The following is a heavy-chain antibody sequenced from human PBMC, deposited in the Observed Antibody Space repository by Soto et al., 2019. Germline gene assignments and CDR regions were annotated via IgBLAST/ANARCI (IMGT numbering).Heavy chain of an antibody. CDR3: ARTGYYYYRSGCY. Sequence: EVQLVESGGGLVQPGGSLRLSCAASGFTFSSYSMNWVRQAPGKGLEWASYISSSSSTIYYADSVKGRFTISRDNAKNSLYLQMKSLRDEETAVYYCARTGYYYYRSGCYWGQGTLVTVAS. V-gene: IGHV3-48*02. J-gene: IGHJ4*02. D-gene: IGHD3-22*01. CDR1: GFTFSSYS. CDR2: ISSSSSTI.